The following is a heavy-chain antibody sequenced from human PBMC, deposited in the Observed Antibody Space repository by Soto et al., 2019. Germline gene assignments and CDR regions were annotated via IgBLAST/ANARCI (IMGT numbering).Heavy chain of an antibody. V-gene: IGHV1-18*01. CDR1: GYTFTSYG. J-gene: IGHJ5*02. Sequence: AASVKDSCKASGYTFTSYGISWVRQAPGQGLEWMGWISAYNGNTNYAQKLQGRVTMTTDTSTSTAYMELRSLRSDDTAVYYCARVDYGDYNWFDPWGQGTLVTVSS. CDR2: ISAYNGNT. CDR3: ARVDYGDYNWFDP. D-gene: IGHD4-17*01.